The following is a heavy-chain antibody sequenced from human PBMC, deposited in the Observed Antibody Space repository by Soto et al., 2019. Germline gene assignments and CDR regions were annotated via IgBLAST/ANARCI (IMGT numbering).Heavy chain of an antibody. CDR3: ARPDSGYDLWEDPEYFQH. CDR2: IYPGDSDT. V-gene: IGHV5-51*01. Sequence: GESLKISCKGSGYSFTSYWIGWVRQMPGKSLEWMGIIYPGDSDTRYSPSFQGQVTISADKSISTAYLQWSSLKASDTAMYYCARPDSGYDLWEDPEYFQHWGQGTLVTVSS. J-gene: IGHJ1*01. CDR1: GYSFTSYW. D-gene: IGHD5-12*01.